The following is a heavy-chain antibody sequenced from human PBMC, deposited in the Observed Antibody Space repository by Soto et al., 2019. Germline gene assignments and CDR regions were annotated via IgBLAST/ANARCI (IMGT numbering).Heavy chain of an antibody. CDR3: QLGHLLMVGRNPGLDS. J-gene: IGHJ4*02. V-gene: IGHV1-2*02. CDR1: GYTFTSDG. Sequence: ASAKGPGNASGYTFTSDGLHWVRQAPGQGLECIAWINPSNGGTSYAQNFQGRLTMTRDTSISTHYMELSSMRSDDTAVYYCQLGHLLMVGRNPGLDSWGQENPVTVSS. D-gene: IGHD2-8*01. CDR2: INPSNGGT.